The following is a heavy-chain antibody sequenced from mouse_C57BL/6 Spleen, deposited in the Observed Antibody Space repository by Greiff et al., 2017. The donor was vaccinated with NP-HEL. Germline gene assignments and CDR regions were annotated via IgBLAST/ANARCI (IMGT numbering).Heavy chain of an antibody. D-gene: IGHD2-5*01. J-gene: IGHJ4*01. Sequence: EVQLVESGGGLVQPKGSLKLSCAASGFTFNTYAMHWVRQAPGKGLEWVARIRSKSSNYATYYADSVKDRFTISRDDSQSMLYLQMNNLKTEDTAMYYCVTTKGSYYSNYGGAMDYWGQGTSVTVSS. CDR1: GFTFNTYA. V-gene: IGHV10-3*01. CDR2: IRSKSSNYAT. CDR3: VTTKGSYYSNYGGAMDY.